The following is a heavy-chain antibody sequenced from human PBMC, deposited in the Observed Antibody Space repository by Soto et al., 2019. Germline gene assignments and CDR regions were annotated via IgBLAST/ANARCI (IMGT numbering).Heavy chain of an antibody. J-gene: IGHJ6*02. CDR2: ISSSSSYI. CDR3: ARDPDYGSNSGYYYYYGMDV. CDR1: GFTFSSYS. Sequence: PGGSLRLSCAASGFTFSSYSMNWVRQAPGKGLEWVSSISSSSSYIYYADSVKGRFTISRDNAKNSLYLQMNSLRAEDTAVYYCARDPDYGSNSGYYYYYGMDVWGQGTTVTVSS. D-gene: IGHD4-17*01. V-gene: IGHV3-21*01.